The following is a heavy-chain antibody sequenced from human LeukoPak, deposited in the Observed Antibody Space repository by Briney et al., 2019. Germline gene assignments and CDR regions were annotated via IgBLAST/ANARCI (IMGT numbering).Heavy chain of an antibody. CDR1: GFTFSSYG. Sequence: GGSLRLSCAASGFTFSSYGMHWVRQAPGKGLEWVAVISYDGSNKFYADYVKGRLTISRDNSKNTLYLQMNSLRAEDTAVYYCAKDVSGGWYFDYWGQGTLVTVSS. D-gene: IGHD6-19*01. V-gene: IGHV3-30*18. J-gene: IGHJ4*02. CDR2: ISYDGSNK. CDR3: AKDVSGGWYFDY.